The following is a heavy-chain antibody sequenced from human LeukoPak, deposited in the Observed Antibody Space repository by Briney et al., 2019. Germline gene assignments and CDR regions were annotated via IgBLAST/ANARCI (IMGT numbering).Heavy chain of an antibody. CDR1: GYILTSYN. CDR3: VRVPKGPAAVDH. CDR2: VNSFSGHT. D-gene: IGHD6-19*01. V-gene: IGHV1-18*01. J-gene: IGHJ4*02. Sequence: ASVTVSCTASGYILTSYNIGWVRQAPGQGLEWMGWVNSFSGHTNFAQNLQGRVTMTTDTSTSTAYMEMRSLKSDDTAMFYCVRVPKGPAAVDHWGQGTLVIVSS.